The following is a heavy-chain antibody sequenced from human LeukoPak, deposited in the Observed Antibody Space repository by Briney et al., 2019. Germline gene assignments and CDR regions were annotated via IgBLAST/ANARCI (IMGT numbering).Heavy chain of an antibody. J-gene: IGHJ5*02. CDR2: ISYDGSNK. V-gene: IGHV3-30*03. CDR3: ARGGHVLLWFGETIGSYWFDP. D-gene: IGHD3-10*01. Sequence: GGSLRLSCAASGFTFSSYGMHWVRQAPGKGLEWVAVISYDGSNKYYADSVKGRFTISRDNSKNTLYLQMNSLRAEDTAVYYCARGGHVLLWFGETIGSYWFDPWGQGTLVTVSS. CDR1: GFTFSSYG.